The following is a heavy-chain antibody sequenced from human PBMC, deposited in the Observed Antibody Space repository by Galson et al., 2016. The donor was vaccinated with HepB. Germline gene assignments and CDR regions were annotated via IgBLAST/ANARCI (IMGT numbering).Heavy chain of an antibody. CDR1: GFTFNNYA. J-gene: IGHJ3*02. Sequence: SLRLSCAASGFTFNNYAMSWVRPTPGKGLEWVSSISGSGGSTYYADSVKGRFTISRDNSNNTLYVQMSSLRADDTAVYSCAKKGYSSGKFDAFDIRGQGTVVTVSS. CDR3: AKKGYSSGKFDAFDI. D-gene: IGHD6-19*01. CDR2: ISGSGGST. V-gene: IGHV3-23*01.